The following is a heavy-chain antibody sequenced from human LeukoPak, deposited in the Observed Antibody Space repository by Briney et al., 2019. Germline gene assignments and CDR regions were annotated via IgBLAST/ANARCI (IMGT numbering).Heavy chain of an antibody. J-gene: IGHJ5*02. CDR2: IYSGGST. D-gene: IGHD3-10*01. Sequence: GGSLRLSCAASGFTFSSYAMSWVRQAPGKGLEWVSVIYSGGSTYYADSVKGRFTISRDNSKNTLYLQMNSLRAEDTAVYYCARDRGPYGSGSYYINWFDPWGQGTLVTVSS. CDR3: ARDRGPYGSGSYYINWFDP. CDR1: GFTFSSYA. V-gene: IGHV3-66*01.